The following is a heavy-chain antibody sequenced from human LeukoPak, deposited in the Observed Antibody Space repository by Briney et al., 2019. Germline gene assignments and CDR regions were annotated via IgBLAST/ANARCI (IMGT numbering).Heavy chain of an antibody. Sequence: SETLSLTCTVSGYSISSGYYWGWIRQPPGKGLEWIGSIHHSGRTYYNPSLKSRVTISLDTSRNQFSLKLSSVTAADTAVYYCARQGGSSGYTPVYNWFDPGGKGPLVTVPS. CDR3: ARQGGSSGYTPVYNWFDP. D-gene: IGHD6-13*01. CDR1: GYSISSGYY. CDR2: IHHSGRT. V-gene: IGHV4-38-2*02. J-gene: IGHJ5*02.